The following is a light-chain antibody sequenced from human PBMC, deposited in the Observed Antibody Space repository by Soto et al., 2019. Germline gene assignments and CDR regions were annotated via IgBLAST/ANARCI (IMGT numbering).Light chain of an antibody. J-gene: IGKJ1*01. CDR3: QQYNTWPPT. Sequence: EIVMTQSPATLSLSPGERATLSCRASQSVSSNLAWYQQKPGQAPRLLIYSASTRATGIPARFSGSGSGTEFTLSIGSLQSEDFAIYYCQQYNTWPPTFGQGTKVDIK. V-gene: IGKV3-15*01. CDR1: QSVSSN. CDR2: SAS.